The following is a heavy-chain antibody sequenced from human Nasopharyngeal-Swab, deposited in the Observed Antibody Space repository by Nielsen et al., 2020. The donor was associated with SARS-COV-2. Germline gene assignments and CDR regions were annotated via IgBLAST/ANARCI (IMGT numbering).Heavy chain of an antibody. CDR3: VTSSSKTINYYYYMDV. D-gene: IGHD6-13*01. V-gene: IGHV1-69*01. J-gene: IGHJ6*03. CDR2: IIPIFGTA. Sequence: WMRQAPGQGLEWMGGIIPIFGTANYAQKFQGRVTITADESTSTAYMELSSLRSEDTAVYYCVTSSSKTINYYYYMDVWGKGTTVTVSS.